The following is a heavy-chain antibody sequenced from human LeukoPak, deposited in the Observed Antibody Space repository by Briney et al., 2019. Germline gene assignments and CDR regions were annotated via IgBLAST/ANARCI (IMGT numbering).Heavy chain of an antibody. V-gene: IGHV1-2*06. CDR3: ARDLHSTPHWELDY. Sequence: ASVKVSCQTSGYIFTDYFIHWVRQAPGQGLERMGRIHSNGGEIMYAQNFLDRLTMTRDTSVDTAYMELTRLTSDDTAVYYCARDLHSTPHWELDYWGQGTLVTVSS. CDR2: IHSNGGEI. D-gene: IGHD1-26*01. J-gene: IGHJ4*02. CDR1: GYIFTDYF.